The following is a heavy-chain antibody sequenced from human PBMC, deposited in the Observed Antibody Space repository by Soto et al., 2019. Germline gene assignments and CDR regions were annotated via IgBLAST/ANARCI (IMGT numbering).Heavy chain of an antibody. D-gene: IGHD1-26*01. Sequence: ASVKVSCKASGYTFTSYAMHWVRQAPGQRLEWMGWINAGNGNTKYSQKFQGRVTITRDTSASTAYMELSSLRSEETAVYYCARTLVGATPADYWGQGTLVTVSS. V-gene: IGHV1-3*01. J-gene: IGHJ4*02. CDR3: ARTLVGATPADY. CDR1: GYTFTSYA. CDR2: INAGNGNT.